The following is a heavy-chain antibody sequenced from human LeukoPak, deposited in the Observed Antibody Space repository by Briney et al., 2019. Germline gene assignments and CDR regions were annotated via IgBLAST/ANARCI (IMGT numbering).Heavy chain of an antibody. CDR2: ISGSGGST. CDR3: AREGLSGSYLEY. Sequence: GGSLRLSCAASGFTFSSYSMNWVRQAPGKGLEWVSTISGSGGSTYYADSVKGRFTVSRDNAKNSLYLQMNSLRAEDTAVYYCAREGLSGSYLEYWGQGTLVTVSS. D-gene: IGHD1-26*01. J-gene: IGHJ4*02. CDR1: GFTFSSYS. V-gene: IGHV3-48*01.